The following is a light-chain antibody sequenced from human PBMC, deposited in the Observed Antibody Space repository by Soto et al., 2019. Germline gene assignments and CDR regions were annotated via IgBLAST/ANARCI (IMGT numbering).Light chain of an antibody. J-gene: IGKJ1*01. V-gene: IGKV1-5*03. CDR3: QQYSGIWT. CDR1: QSISSW. Sequence: DIQMTQSPSALSASVGDRITITCRASQSISSWLAWYQQRPGKAPKLLLYRASTLESGVPSRFGGAESGTEFTLTISSLQPDDFATYYCQQYSGIWTFGQGTKVDIK. CDR2: RAS.